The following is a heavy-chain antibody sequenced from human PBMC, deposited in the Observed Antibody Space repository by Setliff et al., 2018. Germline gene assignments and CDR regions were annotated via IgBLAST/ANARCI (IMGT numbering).Heavy chain of an antibody. CDR3: ARDNYSDSTQDAFDI. Sequence: GGSLRLSCAASGFTFRSYSMTWVRQAPGKGLEWVSGISSSGSYTYYAASGKGRFTISRDNANNSLFLQMDTLRPEDTAVYYCARDNYSDSTQDAFDIWGQGTMVTVSS. CDR1: GFTFRSYS. V-gene: IGHV3-21*06. CDR2: ISSSGSYT. J-gene: IGHJ3*02. D-gene: IGHD3-22*01.